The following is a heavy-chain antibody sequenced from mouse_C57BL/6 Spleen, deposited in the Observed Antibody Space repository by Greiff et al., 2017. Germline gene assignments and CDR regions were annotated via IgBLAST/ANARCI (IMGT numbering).Heavy chain of an antibody. D-gene: IGHD1-1*01. V-gene: IGHV1-50*01. CDR3: ATRATVAWFAY. CDR1: GYTFTSYW. J-gene: IGHJ3*01. Sequence: VQLQQPGAELVKPGASVKLSCKASGYTFTSYWMQWVKQRPGQGLEWIGEIDPSDSYTNYNQKFKGKATLTVDTSSSTAYMQLSSLTSEDSAVYYCATRATVAWFAYWGQGTLVTVSA. CDR2: IDPSDSYT.